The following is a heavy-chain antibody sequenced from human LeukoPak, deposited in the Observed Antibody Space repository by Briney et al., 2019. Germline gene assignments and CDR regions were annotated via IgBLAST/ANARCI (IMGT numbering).Heavy chain of an antibody. V-gene: IGHV3-7*01. CDR2: IKQDGSEK. CDR1: GFTFRNYA. Sequence: GGSLRLSCAASGFTFRNYAMSWVRQAPGKGLEWVANIKQDGSEKYYVDSVKGRFTISRDNAKNSLYLQMNSLRAEDTAVYYCATSPRALRYFDWSDAFDIWGQGTMVTVSS. CDR3: ATSPRALRYFDWSDAFDI. J-gene: IGHJ3*02. D-gene: IGHD3-9*01.